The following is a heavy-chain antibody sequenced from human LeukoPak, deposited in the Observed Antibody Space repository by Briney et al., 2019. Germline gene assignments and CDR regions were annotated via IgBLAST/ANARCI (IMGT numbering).Heavy chain of an antibody. Sequence: SETLSLTCTVSGGSISGYYWSWIRQPPGKGLEWIGYIYYSGSTKYSTSLKSRVSISVDTSKNQFSLKLSSVTAADTAVYYCARGFCSGGSCYSAIFDHWGQGTLVTVSS. J-gene: IGHJ4*02. V-gene: IGHV4-59*01. D-gene: IGHD2-15*01. CDR3: ARGFCSGGSCYSAIFDH. CDR1: GGSISGYY. CDR2: IYYSGST.